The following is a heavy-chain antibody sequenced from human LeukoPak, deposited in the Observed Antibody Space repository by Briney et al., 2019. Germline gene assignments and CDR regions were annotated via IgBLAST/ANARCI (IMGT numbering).Heavy chain of an antibody. J-gene: IGHJ4*02. D-gene: IGHD3-10*01. CDR1: GFTFSSYE. V-gene: IGHV3-48*03. CDR2: ISSSGSTI. Sequence: GGSLRLSCAASGFTFSSYEMNWVRQAPGKGLEWVSYISSSGSTIYYADSVKGRFTISRDNAKNSLYLQMNSLRAEDTAVYYCARGRGVGYYGSYYFDYWGQGTLVTVSS. CDR3: ARGRGVGYYGSYYFDY.